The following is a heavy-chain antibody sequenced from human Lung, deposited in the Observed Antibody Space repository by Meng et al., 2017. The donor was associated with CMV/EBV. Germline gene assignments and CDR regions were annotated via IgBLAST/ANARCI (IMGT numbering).Heavy chain of an antibody. CDR2: INPNSGDT. J-gene: IGHJ5*02. Sequence: ASXXVSCKASGYAFTGYYMHWVRQAPGQGLEWVGWINPNSGDTNFAKKFQGRVTMTRDTSISTAYMELSRLRSDDTAVYYCARHLAYSYGYPMSPNWFAPWGQGALVTVSS. D-gene: IGHD5-18*01. CDR1: GYAFTGYY. V-gene: IGHV1-2*02. CDR3: ARHLAYSYGYPMSPNWFAP.